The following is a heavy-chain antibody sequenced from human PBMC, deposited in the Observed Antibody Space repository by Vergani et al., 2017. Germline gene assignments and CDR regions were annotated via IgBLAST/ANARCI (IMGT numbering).Heavy chain of an antibody. CDR3: ARGGIVVVPAATRVDYYYMDV. V-gene: IGHV1-69*13. J-gene: IGHJ6*03. Sequence: QVQLVQSGAEVKKPGASVKVSCKVSGYTLTELSMHWVRQAPGKGLEWMGGIIPIFGTANYAQKFQGRVTITADESTSTAYMELSSLRSEDTAVYYCARGGIVVVPAATRVDYYYMDVWGKGTTVTVSS. CDR2: IIPIFGTA. D-gene: IGHD2-2*01. CDR1: GYTLTELS.